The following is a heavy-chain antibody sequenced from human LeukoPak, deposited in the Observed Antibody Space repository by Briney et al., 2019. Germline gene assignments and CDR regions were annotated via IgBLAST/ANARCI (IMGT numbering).Heavy chain of an antibody. CDR3: VRDWGYDSSGYWQKYFDT. D-gene: IGHD3-22*01. CDR1: GFTFTSHG. V-gene: IGHV3-30*02. CDR2: IRYDGSNK. Sequence: GGSLRLSCAASGFTFTSHGMHWVRQAPGKGLEWVAFIRYDGSNKYYADSVKGRFTISRDNAKNTVYLQMNSLRAEDTAVYYCVRDWGYDSSGYWQKYFDTWGQGTLVTVSS. J-gene: IGHJ4*02.